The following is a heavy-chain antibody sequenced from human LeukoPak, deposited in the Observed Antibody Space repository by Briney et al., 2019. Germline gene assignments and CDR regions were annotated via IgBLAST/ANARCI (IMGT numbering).Heavy chain of an antibody. CDR2: ISGSGVST. D-gene: IGHD3-10*01. CDR1: GFTFSSFG. J-gene: IGHJ4*02. Sequence: GGSLRLSCAASGFTFSSFGMSWVRQAPGKGLEWVSAISGSGVSTYYADSVKGRFTISRDSAKNSLYLQMDSLRAEDTAVYYCARVGSGSSYRPFDYWGQGTLVTVSS. V-gene: IGHV3-23*01. CDR3: ARVGSGSSYRPFDY.